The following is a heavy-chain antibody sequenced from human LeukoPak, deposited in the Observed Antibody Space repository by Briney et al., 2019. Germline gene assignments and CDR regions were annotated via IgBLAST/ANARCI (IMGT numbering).Heavy chain of an antibody. CDR3: AYTAMVYPPNPDY. D-gene: IGHD5-18*01. Sequence: GGSLRLSCAASEFTFSTYNMNWVRQAPGKGLEWVSYISSSGSTIYYADSVKGRFTISRDNAKNSLYLQMNSLRAEDTAVYYCAYTAMVYPPNPDYWGQGTLVTVSS. CDR1: EFTFSTYN. V-gene: IGHV3-48*04. CDR2: ISSSGSTI. J-gene: IGHJ4*02.